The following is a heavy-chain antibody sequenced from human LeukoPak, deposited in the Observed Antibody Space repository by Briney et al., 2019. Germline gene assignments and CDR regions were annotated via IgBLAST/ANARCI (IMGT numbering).Heavy chain of an antibody. J-gene: IGHJ4*02. Sequence: GGSLRLSCAASGFSFSAYAMHWVRQAPGKGLEWVAVLSYDGRNDKYADSVKGRFTISRDSSKKTLDLLMSSLRLEDTAVYYCARRMGYGSGSCYTAYFDLWGLGTLVTVSS. CDR1: GFSFSAYA. V-gene: IGHV3-30*04. CDR3: ARRMGYGSGSCYTAYFDL. CDR2: LSYDGRND. D-gene: IGHD3-10*01.